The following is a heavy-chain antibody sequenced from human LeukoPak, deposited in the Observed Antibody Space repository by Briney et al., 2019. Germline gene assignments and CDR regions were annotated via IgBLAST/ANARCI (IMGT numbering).Heavy chain of an antibody. D-gene: IGHD2-15*01. CDR2: ISDSGST. V-gene: IGHV4-59*01. J-gene: IGHJ4*02. CDR1: GGSISSYY. Sequence: SETLSLTCTVSGGSISSYYWSWIRQPPGQGLEWIGYISDSGSTNYNPFLKSRITISGDTPGNQVSLQMSSLAAADTAVYYCARKISYISVFDYWGQGTLVAVSS. CDR3: ARKISYISVFDY.